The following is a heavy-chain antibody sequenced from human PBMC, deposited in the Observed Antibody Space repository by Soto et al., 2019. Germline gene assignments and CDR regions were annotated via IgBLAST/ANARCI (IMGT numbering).Heavy chain of an antibody. Sequence: QVQLVESGGGVVQPGRSLRLACTASGFTFSSYGIHWVRQAPGKGLEWVAVISYDGSHKYYGDSVKGRFTISRDNSKNTIYLQINSLIAEDTAAYYCARDGTLRYFDDYYFSFMDVWGKGTTVTVSS. V-gene: IGHV3-30*03. D-gene: IGHD3-9*01. CDR3: ARDGTLRYFDDYYFSFMDV. CDR2: ISYDGSHK. J-gene: IGHJ6*03. CDR1: GFTFSSYG.